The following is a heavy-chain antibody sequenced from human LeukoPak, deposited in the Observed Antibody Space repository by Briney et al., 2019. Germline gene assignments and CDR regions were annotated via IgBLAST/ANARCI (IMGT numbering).Heavy chain of an antibody. CDR3: ARDGYSLPLGY. Sequence: GGSLRLSCAASGFSFSTYWMSWVRQAPWRGLEWVANIKPHGSEKYYVDSVRGRFTISRDNAKNSLYLQMDSLRAEDTAVYYCARDGYSLPLGYWGQGTLVTVSS. CDR2: IKPHGSEK. J-gene: IGHJ4*02. V-gene: IGHV3-7*01. D-gene: IGHD5-24*01. CDR1: GFSFSTYW.